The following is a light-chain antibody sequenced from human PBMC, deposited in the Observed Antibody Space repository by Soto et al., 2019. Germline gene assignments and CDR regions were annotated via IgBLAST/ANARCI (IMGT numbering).Light chain of an antibody. CDR2: WAS. CDR1: QSVFYSSSNKNY. Sequence: DIVMTQSPDSLAVSLGERATINCKSSQSVFYSSSNKNYLTWYQQKPGQSPKLLIYWASTRESGVPDRFSGSGSGTDFTLTISSLQAEDVAVYYCQQYYNTPLTFGGGTKVEIK. CDR3: QQYYNTPLT. V-gene: IGKV4-1*01. J-gene: IGKJ4*01.